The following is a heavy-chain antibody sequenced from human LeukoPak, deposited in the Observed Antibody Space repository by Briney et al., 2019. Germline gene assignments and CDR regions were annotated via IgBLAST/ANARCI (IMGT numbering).Heavy chain of an antibody. CDR2: IHYRGST. D-gene: IGHD3/OR15-3a*01. J-gene: IGHJ4*02. CDR1: GGSISSYN. Sequence: PSETLSLTCAVSGGSISSYNWSWIRQSPGEGLEWIGYIHYRGSTNYNPSLKSRVTISVDTSKNQFSLKLSSLTAADTAVYYCARCVLGYVFGQHFAYEGRGTGATVSS. V-gene: IGHV4-59*01. CDR3: ARCVLGYVFGQHFAY.